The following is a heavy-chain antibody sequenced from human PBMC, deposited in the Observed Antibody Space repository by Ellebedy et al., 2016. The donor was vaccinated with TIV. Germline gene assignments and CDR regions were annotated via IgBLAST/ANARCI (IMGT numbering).Heavy chain of an antibody. CDR3: ARDCCYYYDSSGYLDY. J-gene: IGHJ4*02. CDR2: ISSSSSTI. D-gene: IGHD3-22*01. V-gene: IGHV3-48*01. Sequence: GESLKISCAASGFTFSSYSMNWVRQAPGKGLERVSYISSSSSTIYYADSVKGRFTISRDNAKNSLYLQMNSLRAEDTAVYYCARDCCYYYDSSGYLDYWGQGTLVTVSS. CDR1: GFTFSSYS.